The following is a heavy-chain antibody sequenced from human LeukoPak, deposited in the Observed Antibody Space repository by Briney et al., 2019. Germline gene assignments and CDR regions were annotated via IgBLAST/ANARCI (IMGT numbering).Heavy chain of an antibody. CDR1: GYTFTGYY. J-gene: IGHJ4*02. V-gene: IGHV1-2*02. CDR2: INPNSGGT. CDR3: ARPYCSGGSCYAFDY. D-gene: IGHD2-15*01. Sequence: ASVKVSCKASGYTFTGYYMHWVRQAPGQGLERMGWINPNSGGTNYAQKFQGRVTMTRDTSISTAYMELSRLRSDDTAVYYCARPYCSGGSCYAFDYWGQGTLVTVSS.